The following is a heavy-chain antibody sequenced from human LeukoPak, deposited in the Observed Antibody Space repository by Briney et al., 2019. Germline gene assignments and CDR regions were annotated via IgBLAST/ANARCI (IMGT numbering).Heavy chain of an antibody. J-gene: IGHJ4*02. V-gene: IGHV1-2*04. D-gene: IGHD1-26*01. CDR2: INPNSGGT. Sequence: EASVKVSCKASGYTFTGYYMHWVRQAPGQGLEWMGWINPNSGGTNYAQKFQGWVTMTRDTSISTAYMELSRLRSDDTAVYYCARDLLVGAPDSDYWGQGTLVTVSS. CDR3: ARDLLVGAPDSDY. CDR1: GYTFTGYY.